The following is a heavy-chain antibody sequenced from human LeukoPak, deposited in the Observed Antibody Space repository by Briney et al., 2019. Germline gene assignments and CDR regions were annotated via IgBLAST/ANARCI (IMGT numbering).Heavy chain of an antibody. J-gene: IGHJ4*02. D-gene: IGHD6-25*01. CDR2: IIPILGIA. Sequence: SVKVSCKASGGTFSSYAISWVRQAPGQGLEWMGGIIPILGIANYAQKFQGRVTITADKSTSTAYMELSSLRSEDTAVYYCARWGAKSRDSSGDYWGQGTLVTVSS. V-gene: IGHV1-69*04. CDR1: GGTFSSYA. CDR3: ARWGAKSRDSSGDY.